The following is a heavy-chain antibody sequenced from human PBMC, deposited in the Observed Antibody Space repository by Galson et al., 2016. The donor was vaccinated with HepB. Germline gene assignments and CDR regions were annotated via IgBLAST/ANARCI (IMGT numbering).Heavy chain of an antibody. CDR2: ISSYNGNT. CDR3: ARARVGDYDAFDI. D-gene: IGHD4-17*01. CDR1: ADTFTSFG. V-gene: IGHV1-18*01. Sequence: QSGAEVKKSGESLKISCKASADTFTSFGFNWVRQAPGQGLEWLGWISSYNGNTNSAQNLQGRVTMTTDTSTSTAYMELRSLRSDDTAMYYCARARVGDYDAFDIWGQGTMVTVSS. J-gene: IGHJ3*02.